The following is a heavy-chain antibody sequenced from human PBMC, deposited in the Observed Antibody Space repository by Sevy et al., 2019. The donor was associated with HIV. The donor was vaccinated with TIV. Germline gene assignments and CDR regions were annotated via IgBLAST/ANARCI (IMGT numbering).Heavy chain of an antibody. CDR3: AKMAPRAFCGGGSCFIFDY. CDR1: WVPFSRYC. Sequence: GGSLKPFCVTSWVPFSRYCIRWVRQAPGTGLEWVFSNSGSGGAKYYADSMKDRFTISRDNSKNTLYLQMNSLRAEDTAIYYCAKMAPRAFCGGGSCFIFDYWGQGILVTVSS. D-gene: IGHD2-15*01. CDR2: NSGSGGAK. V-gene: IGHV3-23*01. J-gene: IGHJ4*02.